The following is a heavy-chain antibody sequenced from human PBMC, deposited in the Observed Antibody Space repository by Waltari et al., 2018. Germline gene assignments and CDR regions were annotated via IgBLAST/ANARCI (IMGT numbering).Heavy chain of an antibody. CDR1: GYTFTGYY. Sequence: QVQLVQSGAEVKKPGASVKVSCKASGYTFTGYYMHWVRQAPGQGVEWMGRINPNSGGTNYAQKFQGRVTMTRDTSISTAYMELSRLRSDDTAVYYCARERTVVTKYFQHWGQGTLVTVSS. CDR2: INPNSGGT. V-gene: IGHV1-2*06. D-gene: IGHD2-15*01. J-gene: IGHJ1*01. CDR3: ARERTVVTKYFQH.